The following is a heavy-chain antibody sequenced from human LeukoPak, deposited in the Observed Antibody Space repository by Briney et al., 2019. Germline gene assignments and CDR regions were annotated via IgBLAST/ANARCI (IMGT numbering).Heavy chain of an antibody. CDR1: GFTFSSYA. V-gene: IGHV3-23*01. CDR2: ISGSGGST. Sequence: PGGSLRLSCAASGFTFSSYAMSWVRQAPGKGLEWVSAISGSGGSTYYADSVKGRFTISRDNSKSTLYLQMNSLRAEDTAVYYCAKDRSTGIAVAGTLGYWGQGTLVTVSS. J-gene: IGHJ4*02. CDR3: AKDRSTGIAVAGTLGY. D-gene: IGHD6-19*01.